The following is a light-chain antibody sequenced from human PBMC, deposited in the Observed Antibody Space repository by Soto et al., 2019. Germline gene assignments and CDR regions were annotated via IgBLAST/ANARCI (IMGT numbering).Light chain of an antibody. Sequence: EMVMTQSPATLSVSPGERATISCKASQSVSSNLAWYHQKPGKAPRLLIYGASTRSTGIPARFSGSGSGTEFTLTISSLQSEEFAGYYCQQYNNWPGTFGQGTKVEIK. V-gene: IGKV3-15*01. CDR2: GAS. J-gene: IGKJ1*01. CDR1: QSVSSN. CDR3: QQYNNWPGT.